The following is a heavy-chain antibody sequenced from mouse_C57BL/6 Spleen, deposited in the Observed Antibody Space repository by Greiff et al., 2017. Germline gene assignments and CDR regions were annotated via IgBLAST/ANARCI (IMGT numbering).Heavy chain of an antibody. D-gene: IGHD1-1*01. Sequence: QVQLQQSGAELVKPGASVKLSCKASGYTFTSYWMHWVKQRPGQGLEWIGMIHPNSGSTNYNEKFKSKATLTVDKSSSTAYMQLSSLTSEDSAVYYCARGMGYYGSSEWYFDVWGTGTTVTVSS. J-gene: IGHJ1*03. V-gene: IGHV1-64*01. CDR3: ARGMGYYGSSEWYFDV. CDR2: IHPNSGST. CDR1: GYTFTSYW.